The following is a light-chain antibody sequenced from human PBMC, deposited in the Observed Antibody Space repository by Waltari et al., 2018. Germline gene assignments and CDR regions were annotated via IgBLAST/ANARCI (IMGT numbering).Light chain of an antibody. CDR3: QSYDSSEV. Sequence: QSVLTQPPPVPGAPGPRVTIPCTGSAPNIGAGYVVHWYQQLPGTAPKLLIYGNSNRPSGVPDRFSGSKSGTSASLAITGLQAEDEADYYCQSYDSSEVFGGGTKLTVL. CDR2: GNS. V-gene: IGLV1-40*01. J-gene: IGLJ2*01. CDR1: APNIGAGYV.